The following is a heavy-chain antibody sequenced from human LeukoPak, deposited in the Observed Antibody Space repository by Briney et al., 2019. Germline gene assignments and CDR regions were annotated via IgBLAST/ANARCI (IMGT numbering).Heavy chain of an antibody. CDR2: IARDATYM. CDR3: ARDYYDSSASATFEY. Sequence: GGSLRLSCEASGFTFDTYSVNWVRQAPGKGLEWVSSIARDATYMKYAESVKGPLTVSRGNAKNSVFLEIKSLRADDTAIYFCARDYYDSSASATFEYWGGGTLVTVSS. J-gene: IGHJ4*02. V-gene: IGHV3-21*06. CDR1: GFTFDTYS. D-gene: IGHD3-22*01.